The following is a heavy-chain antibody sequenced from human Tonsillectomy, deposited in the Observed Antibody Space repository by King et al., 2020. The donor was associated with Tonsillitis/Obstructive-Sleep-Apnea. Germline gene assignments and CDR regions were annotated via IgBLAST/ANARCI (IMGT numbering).Heavy chain of an antibody. CDR3: ARERDPYDTSGYYYYYYMDV. CDR2: ISNSGST. J-gene: IGHJ6*03. V-gene: IGHV4-59*01. Sequence: VQLQESGPGLVKPSETLSLTCTVSGDSISRYYWSWIRQPPGKGLQWIGHISNSGSTNYNPSLKSRVTISVDTSKNQFSLKLSSVTAADTAVYYCARERDPYDTSGYYYYYYMDVWGKGTTVTVSS. CDR1: GDSISRYY. D-gene: IGHD3-22*01.